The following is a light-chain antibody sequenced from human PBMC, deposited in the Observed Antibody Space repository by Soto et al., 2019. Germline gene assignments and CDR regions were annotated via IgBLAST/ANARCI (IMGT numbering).Light chain of an antibody. Sequence: EIVMTQSPATLSVSTGERATLSCRAGQGVTTNFAWYQQKSGQSPRLLIYDVSIRATGVPARFSGTGSETDFTLTISGLQSEDSAVYFCQQYNNWPFSFGQGTRLEI. CDR3: QQYNNWPFS. CDR1: QGVTTN. J-gene: IGKJ5*01. V-gene: IGKV3-15*01. CDR2: DVS.